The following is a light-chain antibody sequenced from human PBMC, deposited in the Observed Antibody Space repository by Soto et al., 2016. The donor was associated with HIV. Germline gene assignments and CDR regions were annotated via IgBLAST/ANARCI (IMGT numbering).Light chain of an antibody. CDR1: TLGDKY. J-gene: IGLJ2*01. CDR3: QAWDPHVV. CDR2: QDT. V-gene: IGLV3-1*01. Sequence: SYELTQPPSVSVSPGQTASITCSGDTLGDKYACWYQQKPGQSPVLVIYQDTKRPSGIPERFSGSNSGNTATLTISGTQAMDEADYYCQAWDPHVVFGGGTQADRP.